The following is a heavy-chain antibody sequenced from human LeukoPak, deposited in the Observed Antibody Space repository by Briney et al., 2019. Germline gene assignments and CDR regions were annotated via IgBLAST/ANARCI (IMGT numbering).Heavy chain of an antibody. CDR3: AKDVEATISSGGYYFDQ. J-gene: IGHJ4*02. CDR2: SSASDGSA. D-gene: IGHD5-12*01. CDR1: GFTLSSHA. V-gene: IGHV3-23*01. Sequence: PGGSLRLSCAASGFTLSSHALSWVRQAPGKGLEWVSASSASDGSAYYADSVKGRFTISRDNSRNSLYLRMNSLRPEDTAVYFCAKDVEATISSGGYYFDQWGQGTLVTVSS.